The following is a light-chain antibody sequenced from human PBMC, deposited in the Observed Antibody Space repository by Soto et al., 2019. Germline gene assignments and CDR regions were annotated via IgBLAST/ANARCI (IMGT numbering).Light chain of an antibody. CDR1: QSASSNY. Sequence: ESVLTQSPGTLSLSPGESATLSYRASQSASSNYLAWYQQKPGQAPRLLIYGASSRAARIPDRFSGSGSGTDFTLTISCLQSEDFATYYCQQYYSYPRSFGPGTKVDIK. CDR3: QQYYSYPRS. V-gene: IGKV3-20*01. CDR2: GAS. J-gene: IGKJ3*01.